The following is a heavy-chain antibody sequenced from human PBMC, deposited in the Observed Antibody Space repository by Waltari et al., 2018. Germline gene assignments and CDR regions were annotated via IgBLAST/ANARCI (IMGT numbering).Heavy chain of an antibody. CDR3: AREFTRGYYAGY. D-gene: IGHD1-26*01. CDR2: ISYDGTYR. V-gene: IGHV3-30-3*01. CDR1: GSSFRNYA. Sequence: QVQLVESGGSVVQPGRSLRLSCATTGSSFRNYALHWVRPAPGKGLEWVALISYDGTYRYYADSVKGRFTISRDNSNNTLYLQMNSLRPEDTAIYYCAREFTRGYYAGYWGQGTLFTVSS. J-gene: IGHJ4*02.